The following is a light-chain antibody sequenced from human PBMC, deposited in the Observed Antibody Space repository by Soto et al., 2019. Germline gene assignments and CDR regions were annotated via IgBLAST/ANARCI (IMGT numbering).Light chain of an antibody. CDR1: SSDVGGYNY. V-gene: IGLV2-14*01. J-gene: IGLJ1*01. CDR3: SSYTSSSLYV. Sequence: QSALTQPASVSGSPGQLITISCTGTSSDVGGYNYVSWYQQHPGKAPKLMIYDVSNRPSGVSNRFSGSRSGNTASLTISGLQAEDEADYYCSSYTSSSLYVFGTGTKVTVL. CDR2: DVS.